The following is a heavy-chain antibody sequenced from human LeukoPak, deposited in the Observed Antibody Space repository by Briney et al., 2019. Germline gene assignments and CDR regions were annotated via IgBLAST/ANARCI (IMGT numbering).Heavy chain of an antibody. V-gene: IGHV4-34*01. CDR1: GGSFGGYY. Sequence: PSETLSLTCAVYGGSFGGYYWSWIRQPPGKGLEWIGEINHSGITNYNPSLKSRVTMSVDTSKNQFSLKLNSVTAADTAVYYCARGALGYCSSSSCYDAFDIWGQGTRVTVSS. J-gene: IGHJ3*02. CDR3: ARGALGYCSSSSCYDAFDI. D-gene: IGHD2-2*01. CDR2: INHSGIT.